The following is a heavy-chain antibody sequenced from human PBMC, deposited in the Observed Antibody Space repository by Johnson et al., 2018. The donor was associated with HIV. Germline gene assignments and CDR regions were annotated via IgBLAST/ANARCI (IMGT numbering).Heavy chain of an antibody. CDR1: GFTFSSYA. V-gene: IGHV3-30*14. CDR2: ISYDGSYQ. CDR3: ARQVYCSSTSCSSAFDI. D-gene: IGHD2-2*01. Sequence: QVQLVESGGGVVQPGRSLRLSCAASGFTFSSYAMHWVRKAPGKGLEWVAVISYDGSYQYYADSAKGRFTISRENAKNSLYLQMNSLRAGDTAVYYCARQVYCSSTSCSSAFDIWGQGTVVTVSS. J-gene: IGHJ3*02.